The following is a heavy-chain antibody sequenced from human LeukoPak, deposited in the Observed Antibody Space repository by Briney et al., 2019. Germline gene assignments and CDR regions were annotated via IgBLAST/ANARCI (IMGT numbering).Heavy chain of an antibody. Sequence: SETLSLTCTVSGGSISSYYWSWIRQPPGEGLEWIGFIYYSGSTNQNPSLKSRVTISVDTSKNQFSLKLSSVTAADTAVYYCARWYSSGWAFDYWGQGTLVTVSS. CDR3: ARWYSSGWAFDY. CDR1: GGSISSYY. D-gene: IGHD6-19*01. CDR2: IYYSGST. V-gene: IGHV4-59*08. J-gene: IGHJ4*02.